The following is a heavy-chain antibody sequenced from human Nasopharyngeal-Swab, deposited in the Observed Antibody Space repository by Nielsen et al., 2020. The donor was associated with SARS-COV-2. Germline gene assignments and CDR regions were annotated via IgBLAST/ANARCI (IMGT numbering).Heavy chain of an antibody. CDR2: ISYDGSNK. CDR3: WGGMATIPH. D-gene: IGHD5-12*01. Sequence: GESLKISCAASGFTFSSYSMHWLRQAPGKGLAWVAVISYDGSNKYYAYSVKGRFTISRDNSKNTLYLQMNSLRAEDTAVYYAWGGMATIPHWGQGTLVTVSS. V-gene: IGHV3-30-3*01. CDR1: GFTFSSYS. J-gene: IGHJ1*01.